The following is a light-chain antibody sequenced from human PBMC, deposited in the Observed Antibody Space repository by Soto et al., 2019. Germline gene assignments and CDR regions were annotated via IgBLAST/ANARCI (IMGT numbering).Light chain of an antibody. CDR1: NIGSQS. Sequence: SYELTQPPSGSVAPGKTARITCGGNNIGSQSVHWYQQKPGQAPVLVIYFDSDRPSGIPERFSGSNSGNTATLTISRVEAGDEADYYCQVWDSSSDHVVFGGGTKLTVL. J-gene: IGLJ2*01. V-gene: IGLV3-21*04. CDR2: FDS. CDR3: QVWDSSSDHVV.